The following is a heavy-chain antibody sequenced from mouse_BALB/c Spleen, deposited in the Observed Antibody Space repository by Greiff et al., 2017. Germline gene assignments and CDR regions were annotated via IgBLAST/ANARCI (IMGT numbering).Heavy chain of an antibody. CDR3: TRGITTVVVDY. V-gene: IGHV5-6-4*01. Sequence: EVHLVESGGGLVKPGGSLKLSCAASGFTFSSYTMSWVRQTPEKRLEWVATISSGGSYTYYPDSVKGRFTISRDNAKNTLYLQMSSLKSEDTAMYYCTRGITTVVVDYWGQGTTLTVSS. CDR2: ISSGGSYT. CDR1: GFTFSSYT. D-gene: IGHD1-1*01. J-gene: IGHJ2*01.